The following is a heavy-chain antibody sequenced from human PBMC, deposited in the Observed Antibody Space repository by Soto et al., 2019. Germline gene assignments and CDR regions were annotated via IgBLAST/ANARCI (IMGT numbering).Heavy chain of an antibody. CDR3: AKRTTGWYCDL. V-gene: IGHV3-23*01. CDR2: ISGSGGST. CDR1: GFTFTSYA. J-gene: IGHJ2*01. Sequence: EVQLLESGGGLVQPGGSLRLSCAASGFTFTSYAMNWVRQAPGKGLEWVSVISGSGGSTYYADSVKGRFTISRDNSKNTLYLQMNSLRAEDTAVYYCAKRTTGWYCDLWGRGTLVTVSS.